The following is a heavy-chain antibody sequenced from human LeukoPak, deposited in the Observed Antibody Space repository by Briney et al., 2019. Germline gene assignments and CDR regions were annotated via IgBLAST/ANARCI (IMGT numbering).Heavy chain of an antibody. CDR2: ISGSGGST. Sequence: PGGSLRLSCGASGFTFSSYAMNWVRQAPGKGLEWVSVISGSGGSTYYADSVKGRFTISRDNAKNSLYLQMNSLRAEDTALYYCASVDYYGSGNYYNDVDYWGQGTLVTVSS. D-gene: IGHD3-10*01. CDR3: ASVDYYGSGNYYNDVDY. CDR1: GFTFSSYA. V-gene: IGHV3-23*01. J-gene: IGHJ4*02.